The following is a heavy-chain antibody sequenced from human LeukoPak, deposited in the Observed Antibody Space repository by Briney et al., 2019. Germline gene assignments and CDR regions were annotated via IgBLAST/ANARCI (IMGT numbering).Heavy chain of an antibody. J-gene: IGHJ4*02. V-gene: IGHV3-66*01. CDR1: GFTVSSND. CDR3: ARDRPGDGYCDY. CDR2: IYSGGNT. Sequence: GGSLRLSCAVSGFTVSSNDMTWVRQTPGKGLEWVSIIYSGGNTYYADSVKGRFTISRDNSKNTLFLQMNSLRAEDTAVYYCARDRPGDGYCDYWGQGTLVTVSS. D-gene: IGHD3-10*01.